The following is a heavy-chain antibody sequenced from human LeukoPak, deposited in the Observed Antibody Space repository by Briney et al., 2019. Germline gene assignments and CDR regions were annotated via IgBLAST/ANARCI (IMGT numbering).Heavy chain of an antibody. V-gene: IGHV3-21*01. Sequence: PGGSLRLSCAASGFTFSSYSINWVRQAPGKGLEWVSSISSSSSYIYYADSVKGRFTISRDNAKNSLYLQMNSLRAEDTAVYYCARDGRYCSSTSCWYYYYYYMDVWGKGTTVTVSS. CDR2: ISSSSSYI. CDR3: ARDGRYCSSTSCWYYYYYYMDV. CDR1: GFTFSSYS. D-gene: IGHD2-2*01. J-gene: IGHJ6*03.